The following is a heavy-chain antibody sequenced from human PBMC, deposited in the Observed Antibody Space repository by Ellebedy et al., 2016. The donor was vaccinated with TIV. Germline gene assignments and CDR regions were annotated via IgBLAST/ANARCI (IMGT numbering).Heavy chain of an antibody. D-gene: IGHD6-13*01. CDR3: AKGLGGQQLVSEYFQH. CDR1: GFTFSSCV. CDR2: ISGSGFSA. Sequence: GESLKISXAASGFTFSSCVMSWVRQAPGKGLEWVSSISGSGFSAYYADSVKGRFTISRDNSKNTLYVQMDSLRVEDTALYYCAKGLGGQQLVSEYFQHWGQGTLVTVSS. V-gene: IGHV3-23*01. J-gene: IGHJ1*01.